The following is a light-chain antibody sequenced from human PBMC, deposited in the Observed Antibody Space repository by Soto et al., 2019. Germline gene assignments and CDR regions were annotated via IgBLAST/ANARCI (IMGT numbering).Light chain of an antibody. CDR1: QSVSKS. CDR3: QHYNNWAPIT. Sequence: EIVMTQSPATLSVCPGERATLSCRASQSVSKSLAWYQQKPVQAPRRLIYSASTRATSIPAWFSGSGSETEFTLTISSLQSEDFAVYYCQHYNNWAPITFGQGTRLEIK. V-gene: IGKV3-15*01. CDR2: SAS. J-gene: IGKJ5*01.